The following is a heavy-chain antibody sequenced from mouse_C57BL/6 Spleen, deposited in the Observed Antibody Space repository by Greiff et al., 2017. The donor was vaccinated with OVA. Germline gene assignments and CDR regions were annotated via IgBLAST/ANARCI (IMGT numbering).Heavy chain of an antibody. CDR3: TRSGYYGRDYFDY. J-gene: IGHJ2*01. CDR1: GYTFTSYW. CDR2: IYPGNSDT. Sequence: EVQLQQSGTVPARPGASVKMSCKTSGYTFTSYWMHWVKQRPGQGLEWIGAIYPGNSDTSYNQKFKGKAKLTAVTSASTAYMELSSLTNEDSAVYYCTRSGYYGRDYFDYWGQGTTLTVSS. D-gene: IGHD1-1*01. V-gene: IGHV1-5*01.